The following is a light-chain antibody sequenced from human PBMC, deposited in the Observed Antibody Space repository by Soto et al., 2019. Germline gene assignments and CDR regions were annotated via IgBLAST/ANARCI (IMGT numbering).Light chain of an antibody. CDR2: DGN. V-gene: IGLV2-23*03. J-gene: IGLJ1*01. CDR3: CSYAGHSTFV. CDR1: SSDVGGYNL. Sequence: QSALTQPASVSWSPGQSITISCTVTSSDVGGYNLVSWYQQHPGKAPKVVIYDGNKRPSGISYRFSASKYGNTASLTISGLRTEDEADYYCCSYAGHSTFVFGSGTKVTVL.